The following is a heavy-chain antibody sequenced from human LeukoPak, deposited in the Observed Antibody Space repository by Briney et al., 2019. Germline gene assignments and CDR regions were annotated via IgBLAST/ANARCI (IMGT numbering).Heavy chain of an antibody. J-gene: IGHJ4*02. CDR3: ARAPPTGYPVDY. CDR1: GGTFSSYA. Sequence: GASVKVSCKASGGTFSSYAISWVRQAPGQGLEWMGGIIPIFGTANYAQKFQGRVTITTDESTSTAYMELSSLRFEDTAVYYCARAPPTGYPVDYWGQGTLVTVSS. V-gene: IGHV1-69*05. D-gene: IGHD3-9*01. CDR2: IIPIFGTA.